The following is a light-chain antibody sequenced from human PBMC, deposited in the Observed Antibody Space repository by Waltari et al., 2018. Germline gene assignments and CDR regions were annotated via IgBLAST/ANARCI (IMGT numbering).Light chain of an antibody. V-gene: IGKV3-15*01. CDR2: GAS. J-gene: IGKJ2*01. Sequence: EVLMTQSPATVSVSQGEGATPSCWASPRVRNNVAWFQQKPGQAPRLLIYGASTRATGIPARFSGSGAGTDFSLTISGLQSEDFAVYYCQQYSDGYTFGQGTKLEIK. CDR3: QQYSDGYT. CDR1: PRVRNN.